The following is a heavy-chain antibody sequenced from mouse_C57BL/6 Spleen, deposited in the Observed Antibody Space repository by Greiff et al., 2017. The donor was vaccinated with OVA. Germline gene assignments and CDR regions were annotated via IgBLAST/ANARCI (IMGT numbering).Heavy chain of an antibody. CDR3: ARVIYYGNYPWFAY. J-gene: IGHJ3*01. V-gene: IGHV5-16*01. Sequence: EVMLVESEGGLVQPGSSMKLSCTASGFTFSDYYMAWVRQVPEKGLEWVANINYDGSSTYYLDSLKSRFIISRDNAKNILYLQMSSLKSEDTATYYCARVIYYGNYPWFAYWGQGTLVTVSA. CDR2: INYDGSST. D-gene: IGHD2-1*01. CDR1: GFTFSDYY.